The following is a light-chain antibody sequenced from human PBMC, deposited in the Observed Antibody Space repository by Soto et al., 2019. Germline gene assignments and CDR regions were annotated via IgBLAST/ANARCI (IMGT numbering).Light chain of an antibody. V-gene: IGKV1-5*01. Sequence: DIQMTQSPSTLSASVGDRVTITCRASQSISSWLVWYQQKPGNAPKLLIYDASSLESGVPSRFSGSGSGTEFTLTISSLQPDDFATYYCQQYNSYSYTFGQGTKLEIK. CDR1: QSISSW. CDR2: DAS. J-gene: IGKJ2*01. CDR3: QQYNSYSYT.